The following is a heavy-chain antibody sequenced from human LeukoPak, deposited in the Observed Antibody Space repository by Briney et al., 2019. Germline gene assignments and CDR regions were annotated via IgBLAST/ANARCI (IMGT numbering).Heavy chain of an antibody. Sequence: SVTVSCTASGGTFSSYAISWVRQAPGQGLEWMGGIIPIFGTANYAQKFQGRVTITADESTSTAYMELSSLRSEDTAVYYCARVSYYDSSGYLDYWGQGTLVTVSS. CDR2: IIPIFGTA. J-gene: IGHJ4*02. CDR3: ARVSYYDSSGYLDY. V-gene: IGHV1-69*01. D-gene: IGHD3-22*01. CDR1: GGTFSSYA.